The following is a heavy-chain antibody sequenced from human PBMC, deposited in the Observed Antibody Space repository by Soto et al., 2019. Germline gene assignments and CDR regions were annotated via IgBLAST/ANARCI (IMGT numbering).Heavy chain of an antibody. V-gene: IGHV1-2*04. Sequence: GASVKVSCKASGYTFTGYYMHWVRQAPGQGLEWMGWINPNSGGTNYAQKFQGWVTMTRDTSISTAYMELSRLRSDDTAVYYCATSSPGYSGPMDVWGQGTTVTVSS. D-gene: IGHD1-26*01. CDR3: ATSSPGYSGPMDV. CDR1: GYTFTGYY. J-gene: IGHJ6*02. CDR2: INPNSGGT.